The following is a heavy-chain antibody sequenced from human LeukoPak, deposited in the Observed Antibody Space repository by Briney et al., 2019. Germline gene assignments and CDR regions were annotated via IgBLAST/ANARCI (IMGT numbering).Heavy chain of an antibody. CDR3: ARALVATRSYYYYYYYMDV. Sequence: ASVKVSCKASGYTFTSYYMHWVRQAPGQGLEWMGWINPNSGGTNYAQKFQGRVTMTRDTSISTAYMELSRLRSDDTAVYYCARALVATRSYYYYYYYMDVWGKGTTVTISS. J-gene: IGHJ6*03. D-gene: IGHD5-12*01. CDR2: INPNSGGT. CDR1: GYTFTSYY. V-gene: IGHV1-2*02.